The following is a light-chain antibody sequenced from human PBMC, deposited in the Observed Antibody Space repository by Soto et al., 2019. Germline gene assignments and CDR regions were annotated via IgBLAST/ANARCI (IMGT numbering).Light chain of an antibody. J-gene: IGKJ1*01. CDR2: GES. V-gene: IGKV3D-15*02. Sequence: EIVMTQSPATLSVSPGERATLSCRASQSVSSNLAWYQQKPGQAPRLLIYGESTRATGILARFSGSGSGTEFTLTNSSLQSEDFAFYYCQQYNNLPKFGQGIKVEIK. CDR1: QSVSSN. CDR3: QQYNNLPK.